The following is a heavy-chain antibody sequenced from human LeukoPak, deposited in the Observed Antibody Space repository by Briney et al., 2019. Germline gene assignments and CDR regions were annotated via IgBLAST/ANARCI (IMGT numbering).Heavy chain of an antibody. CDR3: GGNNFYHFQY. CDR2: INQSGST. CDR1: GGSFSGYY. J-gene: IGHJ4*02. D-gene: IGHD5-24*01. V-gene: IGHV4-34*01. Sequence: ASETLSLTCAVYGGSFSGYYWSWIRQPPGKGLEWIGEINQSGSTNYNPSLKSRITVSVDTSRNQFSLKLNSVTAADTAVYYCGGNNFYHFQYWGQGALVTVSS.